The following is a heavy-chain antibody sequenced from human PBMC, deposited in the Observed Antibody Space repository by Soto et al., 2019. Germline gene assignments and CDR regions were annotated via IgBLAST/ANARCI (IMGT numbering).Heavy chain of an antibody. CDR3: ARGRFASVVKPETNTRGSDYYGMDV. CDR1: GASISSAGYS. D-gene: IGHD4-4*01. J-gene: IGHJ6*02. V-gene: IGHV4-30-2*01. CDR2: ISHSGRS. Sequence: PSETLSLTCAVSGASISSAGYSWSWIRQPPGKGLEWIGYISHSGRSNYNPSLKSRVTISVDRSKNQFSLKLSSVTAADTAVYYCARGRFASVVKPETNTRGSDYYGMDVWGQGTTVTVSS.